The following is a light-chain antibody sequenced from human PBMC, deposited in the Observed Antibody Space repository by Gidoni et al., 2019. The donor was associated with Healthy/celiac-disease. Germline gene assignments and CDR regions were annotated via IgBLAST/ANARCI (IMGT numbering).Light chain of an antibody. V-gene: IGLV3-19*01. CDR3: NCRDSSGYHLV. Sequence: SELPPYPSVSVALGQTVRITCQGDSLRNYFASWYQQKPGQAPLLVMYGENNRPSGIPDRFSGSSSGNTASLIIAGAQAEDEGDFYCNCRDSSGYHLVFGGGTRLTVL. J-gene: IGLJ2*01. CDR1: SLRNYF. CDR2: GEN.